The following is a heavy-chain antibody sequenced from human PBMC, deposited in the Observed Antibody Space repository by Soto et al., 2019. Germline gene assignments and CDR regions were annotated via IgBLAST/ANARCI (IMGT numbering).Heavy chain of an antibody. CDR2: ISSNGGST. V-gene: IGHV3-64D*06. J-gene: IGHJ4*02. D-gene: IGHD1-26*01. CDR3: VNRAWEGRWQQVYFGY. Sequence: EVQLVESGGGLVQPGGSLRLSCSAAGFTFSSYALHWVRQAPGKGLEYVSGISSNGGSTYYADSVKGRFAISRDNSKNTLYLQMRSLRPADTAVYYCVNRAWEGRWQQVYFGYWGQGSLVIVSS. CDR1: GFTFSSYA.